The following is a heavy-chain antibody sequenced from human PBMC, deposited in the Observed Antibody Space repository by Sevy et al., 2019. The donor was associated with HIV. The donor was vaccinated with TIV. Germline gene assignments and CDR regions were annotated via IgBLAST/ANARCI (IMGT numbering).Heavy chain of an antibody. CDR2: IRTYNGEK. CDR1: GYSFIKHP. D-gene: IGHD3-22*01. V-gene: IGHV1-18*01. J-gene: IGHJ4*02. CDR3: ARDSDGSGRYYLDYFDS. Sequence: ASVKVSCKTSGYSFIKHPLSWVRQAPGQGLEWMGCIRTYNGEKKYAQKFQGRATITTDTSTSTADMELRSLISDDTAVYYCARDSDGSGRYYLDYFDSWGQGTLVTVSS.